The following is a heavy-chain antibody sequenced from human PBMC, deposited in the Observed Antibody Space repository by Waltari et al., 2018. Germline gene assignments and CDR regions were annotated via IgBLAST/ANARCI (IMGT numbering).Heavy chain of an antibody. CDR3: AKDPAIL. Sequence: EVQLLESGGGLVQPGGSLRLSCAASGFTFSSCALGWVRQAPGKGLGWVSAISGSGGSTYYADSVKGRFTISRDNSKNTLDLQMNSLSAEDTAVYYCAKDPAILGGQGTLVTVSS. CDR1: GFTFSSCA. V-gene: IGHV3-23*01. CDR2: ISGSGGST. D-gene: IGHD2-15*01. J-gene: IGHJ4*02.